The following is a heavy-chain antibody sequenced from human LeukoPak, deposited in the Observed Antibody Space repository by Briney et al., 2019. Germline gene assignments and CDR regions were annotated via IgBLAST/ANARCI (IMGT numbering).Heavy chain of an antibody. CDR2: IDEDGNEK. CDR1: GFSFRSFW. D-gene: IGHD3-16*01. CDR3: ASGGHIDY. Sequence: PGGSLRLSCAGSGFSFRSFWMSWVRQAPGKGREWVANIDEDGNEKNYVDFVKGRFTISRDNAKNSLYLQMNSLRVEDTAVYYCASGGHIDYCGQGTLVTVSS. J-gene: IGHJ4*02. V-gene: IGHV3-7*01.